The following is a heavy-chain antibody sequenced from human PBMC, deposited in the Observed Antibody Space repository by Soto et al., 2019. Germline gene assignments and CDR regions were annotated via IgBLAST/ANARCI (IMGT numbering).Heavy chain of an antibody. Sequence: GGSLRLSCAASGFTVSSNYMSWVRQAPGKGLEWVSVIYSGGSTYYADSVKGRFTISRDNSKNTLYLQMNSLRAEDTAVYYCASRYCSSTSCYDYWGQGTLVTVSS. CDR3: ASRYCSSTSCYDY. D-gene: IGHD2-2*01. CDR1: GFTVSSNY. J-gene: IGHJ4*02. CDR2: IYSGGST. V-gene: IGHV3-53*01.